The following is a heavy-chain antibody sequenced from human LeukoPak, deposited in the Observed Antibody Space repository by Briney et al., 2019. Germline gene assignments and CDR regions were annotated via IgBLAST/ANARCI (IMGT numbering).Heavy chain of an antibody. V-gene: IGHV3-30-3*01. CDR3: ARDQYYYDSSGYYWSDWYFDL. Sequence: GRSLRLSCAASGFTFSSYAMHWVRQAPGKGLEWVAVISYDGSNKYYADSVKGRFTISRDNSKNTLYLQMNSLRAEDTAVYYCARDQYYYDSSGYYWSDWYFDLWGRGTLVTVSS. CDR2: ISYDGSNK. J-gene: IGHJ2*01. CDR1: GFTFSSYA. D-gene: IGHD3-22*01.